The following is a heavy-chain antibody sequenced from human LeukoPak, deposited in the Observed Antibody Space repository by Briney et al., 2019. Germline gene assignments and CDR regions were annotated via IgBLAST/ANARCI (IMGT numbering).Heavy chain of an antibody. CDR3: AKEGRSLQTY. CDR1: GFMFSSNW. V-gene: IGHV3-7*03. Sequence: GGSLRLSCAASGFMFSSNWMSWVRLAPGKGLEWVANIKEDGTETYYVDSVKGRFTISRDNAKDSLCLQMNSLRVEDTAVYYCAKEGRSLQTYWGQGTLVTVSS. D-gene: IGHD5-24*01. CDR2: IKEDGTET. J-gene: IGHJ4*02.